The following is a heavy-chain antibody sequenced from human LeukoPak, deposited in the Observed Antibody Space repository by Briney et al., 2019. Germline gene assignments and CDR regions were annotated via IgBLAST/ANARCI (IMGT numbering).Heavy chain of an antibody. CDR2: ISYDGSNK. V-gene: IGHV3-30*03. J-gene: IGHJ4*02. Sequence: GGSLRLSCAASGFTFSSYSMNWVRQAPGKGLEWVAVISYDGSNKYYADSVKGRFTISGDNSKNTLYLQMNSLRAEDTAVYYCARRGYSYDILDYWGQGTLVTVSS. D-gene: IGHD5-18*01. CDR1: GFTFSSYS. CDR3: ARRGYSYDILDY.